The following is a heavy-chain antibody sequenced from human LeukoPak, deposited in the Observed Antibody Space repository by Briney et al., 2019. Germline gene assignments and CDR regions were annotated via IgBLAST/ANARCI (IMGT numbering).Heavy chain of an antibody. CDR2: ISSSSSYI. D-gene: IGHD3-10*01. J-gene: IGHJ4*02. V-gene: IGHV3-21*04. Sequence: GGSLRLSCAASGFTFSSYSMNWVRQAPGKGLEWVSSISSSSSYIYYADSVKGRFTISRDNAKNSLYLQMNSLRAEDTAVYYCAKDIVWFGELLAYWGQGTLVTVSS. CDR3: AKDIVWFGELLAY. CDR1: GFTFSSYS.